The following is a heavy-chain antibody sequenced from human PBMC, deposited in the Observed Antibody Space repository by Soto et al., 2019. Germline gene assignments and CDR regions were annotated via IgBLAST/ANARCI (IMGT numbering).Heavy chain of an antibody. J-gene: IGHJ4*02. CDR2: ISSSSTYI. CDR1: VFTFSSYT. CDR3: ARFTHPSPGYTSGSYFDY. D-gene: IGHD6-25*01. V-gene: IGHV3-21*01. Sequence: GGSLRLSCAASVFTFSSYTMNWVRQAPGKGLEWVSSISSSSTYIYYAVSVKGRFTISRDNDKNSLYLQMNSLRAEDTAVYFCARFTHPSPGYTSGSYFDYWGQGTRVTVSS.